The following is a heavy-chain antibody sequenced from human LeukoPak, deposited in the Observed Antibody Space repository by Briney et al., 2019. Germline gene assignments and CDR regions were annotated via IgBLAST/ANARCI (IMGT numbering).Heavy chain of an antibody. D-gene: IGHD2-2*02. CDR2: ISSSSSYI. V-gene: IGHV3-21*01. J-gene: IGHJ4*02. CDR1: GFTFSSYS. CDR3: AKDSESATAIDY. Sequence: KSGGSLRLSCAASGFTFSSYSMNWVRQAPGKGLEWVSSISSSSSYIYYADSVKGRFTISRDNAKNSLYLQMNSLRAEDTAVYYCAKDSESATAIDYWGQGTLVTVSS.